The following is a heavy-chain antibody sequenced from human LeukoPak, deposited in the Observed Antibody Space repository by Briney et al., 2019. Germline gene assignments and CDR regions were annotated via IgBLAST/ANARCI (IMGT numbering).Heavy chain of an antibody. CDR1: GFTVSSNY. V-gene: IGHV3-53*04. D-gene: IGHD6-19*01. Sequence: GGSLRLSCVASGFTVSSNYMSWVRQAPGRGLEWVSVIYSAGNTYYADSVKGRFTISRHNSKNTLYLQMNSLRVEDTAVYYCARGGTPGYSSGRIDYWGQGTLVTVSS. J-gene: IGHJ4*02. CDR3: ARGGTPGYSSGRIDY. CDR2: IYSAGNT.